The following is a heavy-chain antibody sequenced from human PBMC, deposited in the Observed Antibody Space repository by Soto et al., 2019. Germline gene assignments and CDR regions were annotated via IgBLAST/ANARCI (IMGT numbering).Heavy chain of an antibody. V-gene: IGHV3-21*01. Sequence: LRLSCAASGFTFTRYSMNWVRQAPGKGLEWVSSISSTTNYIYYADSMKGRFTVSRDNAKNSVYLEMNSLSAEDTAVYYCARESEDLTSNFDYWGQGTLVTSPQ. CDR2: ISSTTNYI. CDR3: ARESEDLTSNFDY. CDR1: GFTFTRYS. J-gene: IGHJ4*02.